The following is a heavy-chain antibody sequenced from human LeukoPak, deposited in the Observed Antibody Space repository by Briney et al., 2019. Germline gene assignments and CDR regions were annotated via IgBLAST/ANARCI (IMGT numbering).Heavy chain of an antibody. CDR3: ASYNIAVAGTFDY. J-gene: IGHJ4*02. V-gene: IGHV4-39*01. D-gene: IGHD6-19*01. Sequence: PSETLSLTCTVSGGSISSSSYSWGWIRQPPGKGLEWIGSIYYSGSTYYNPSLKSRVTISVDTSKNQFSLKLSSVTAADTAVYYCASYNIAVAGTFDYWGQGTLATVSS. CDR2: IYYSGST. CDR1: GGSISSSSYS.